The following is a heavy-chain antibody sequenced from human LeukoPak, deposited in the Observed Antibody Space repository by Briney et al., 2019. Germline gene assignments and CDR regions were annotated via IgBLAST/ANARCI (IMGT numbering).Heavy chain of an antibody. J-gene: IGHJ4*02. V-gene: IGHV1-46*01. CDR2: INPSIGST. D-gene: IGHD2-2*01. CDR3: ARDPLGYCSSTSCYLGSRPSMIDY. Sequence: ASVKVSCKASGYTFTSYYMHWVRQAPGQGLGWRGIINPSIGSTSNAQKFQGRVTMTSDTSTSTVYMELSSLRSEDTAVYYCARDPLGYCSSTSCYLGSRPSMIDYWGQGTLVTVSP. CDR1: GYTFTSYY.